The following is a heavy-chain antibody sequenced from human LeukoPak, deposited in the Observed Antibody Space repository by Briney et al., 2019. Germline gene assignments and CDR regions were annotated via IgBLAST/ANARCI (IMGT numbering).Heavy chain of an antibody. D-gene: IGHD4-11*01. CDR3: ARDQLTTVTTSHYYYAMDA. J-gene: IGHJ6*02. V-gene: IGHV3-30-3*01. CDR1: GFTFSDYY. CDR2: ISYDGSNK. Sequence: PGGSLRLSCAASGFTFSDYYMSWIRQAPGKGLEWVAVISYDGSNKYYADSVKGRFTISRDNSKNTLYLQMNRLRAEDTAVYYRARDQLTTVTTSHYYYAMDAWGQGKTVTVSS.